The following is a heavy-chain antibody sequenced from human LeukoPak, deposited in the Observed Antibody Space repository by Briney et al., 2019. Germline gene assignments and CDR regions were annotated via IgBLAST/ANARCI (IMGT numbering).Heavy chain of an antibody. CDR3: ARDGQNLLRYFDWLLFPPDY. J-gene: IGHJ4*02. V-gene: IGHV3-21*01. D-gene: IGHD3-9*01. CDR2: ISHSSTYI. Sequence: GGSLRLSCAASGFTFSTYNMNWVRQAPGKGLEWVSSISHSSTYIYYADSLKGRVTISRDNAKNSLYLQMNSLRAEDTAVYYCARDGQNLLRYFDWLLFPPDYWGQGTLVTVSS. CDR1: GFTFSTYN.